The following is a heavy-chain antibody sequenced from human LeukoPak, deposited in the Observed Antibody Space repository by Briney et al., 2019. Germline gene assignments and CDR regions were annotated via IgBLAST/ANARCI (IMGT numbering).Heavy chain of an antibody. Sequence: PGGSLRLSCAASGFTFSSYAMSWVRQAPGKGLEWVSAINGSGGSTYYADSVKGRFTISRDNSKNTLYLQMNSLKTEDTAVYYCTTDGVGVEGATYDNWGQGTLVSVSS. CDR3: TTDGVGVEGATYDN. V-gene: IGHV3-23*01. CDR1: GFTFSSYA. J-gene: IGHJ4*02. CDR2: INGSGGST. D-gene: IGHD1-26*01.